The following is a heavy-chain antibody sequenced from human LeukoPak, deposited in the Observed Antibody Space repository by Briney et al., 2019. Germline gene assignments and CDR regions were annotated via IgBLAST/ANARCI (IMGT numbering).Heavy chain of an antibody. Sequence: PGGSLRLSCAASGFTFSSYSMNWVRQAPGKGLEWVSSISSSSSYIYYADSVKGRFTISRDNAKNSLYLQMNSLRAEDTAVYYCARDTSSLRYAFYYYYYMDVWGKGTTVTVSS. D-gene: IGHD5-12*01. J-gene: IGHJ6*03. CDR3: ARDTSSLRYAFYYYYYMDV. CDR2: ISSSSSYI. CDR1: GFTFSSYS. V-gene: IGHV3-21*01.